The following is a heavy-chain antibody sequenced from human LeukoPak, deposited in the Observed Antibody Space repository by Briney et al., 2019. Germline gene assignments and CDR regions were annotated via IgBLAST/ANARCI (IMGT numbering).Heavy chain of an antibody. CDR1: GFTFSSYA. CDR2: ISSNGGST. J-gene: IGHJ6*03. V-gene: IGHV3-64*01. Sequence: GGSLRLSCAASGFTFSSYAMHWVRQAPGKGLEYVSAISSNGGSTYYANSVKGRFTISRDNSENTLYLQMGSLRAEDMAVYYCARGSSHIPYCGGDCYLGYYYMDVWGKGTTVTVSS. CDR3: ARGSSHIPYCGGDCYLGYYYMDV. D-gene: IGHD2-21*01.